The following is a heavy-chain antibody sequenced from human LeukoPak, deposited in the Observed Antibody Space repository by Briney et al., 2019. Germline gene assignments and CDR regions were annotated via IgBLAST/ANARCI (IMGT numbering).Heavy chain of an antibody. V-gene: IGHV4-38-2*02. J-gene: IGHJ4*02. CDR2: IYHSGST. CDR1: GYSISSGYY. CDR3: ARAGRGGSYKTRAFDY. Sequence: SETLSLTCTVSGYSISSGYYWGWIRQPPGKGLEWIGSIYHSGSTYYNPSLKSRVTISVDTSKNQFSLKLSSVTAADTAVYYCARAGRGGSYKTRAFDYWGQGTLVTVSS. D-gene: IGHD1-26*01.